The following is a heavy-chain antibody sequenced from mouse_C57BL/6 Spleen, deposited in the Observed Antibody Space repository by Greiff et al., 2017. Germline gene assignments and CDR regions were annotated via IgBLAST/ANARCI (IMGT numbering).Heavy chain of an antibody. D-gene: IGHD2-5*01. CDR3: ARWNYSNYGFAY. V-gene: IGHV1-53*01. CDR2: INPSNGGT. CDR1: GYTFTSYW. J-gene: IGHJ3*01. Sequence: QVQLQQPGTELVKPGASVKLSCKASGYTFTSYWMHWVKQRPGQGLEWIGNINPSNGGTNYNEKFKSKATLTVDKSSSTAYMQISSLTSEDSAVFYCARWNYSNYGFAYWGQGTLVTVSA.